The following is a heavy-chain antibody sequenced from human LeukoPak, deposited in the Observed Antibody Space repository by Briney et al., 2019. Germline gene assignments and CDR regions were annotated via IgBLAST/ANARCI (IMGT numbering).Heavy chain of an antibody. Sequence: ASVKVSCKASGYTFTSYYMHWVRQAPGQGLEWMGIINPSGGSTSYAQKFQGRVTMTRDTSTSTVYMELSSLRSDDTAVYYCARAFWDLFADYWGQGTLVTASS. CDR2: INPSGGST. CDR1: GYTFTSYY. J-gene: IGHJ4*02. D-gene: IGHD3-16*01. CDR3: ARAFWDLFADY. V-gene: IGHV1-46*01.